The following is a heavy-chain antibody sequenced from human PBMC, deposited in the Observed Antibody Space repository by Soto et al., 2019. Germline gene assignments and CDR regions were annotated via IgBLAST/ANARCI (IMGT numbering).Heavy chain of an antibody. CDR2: IYCSGST. V-gene: IGHV4-30-4*01. CDR3: ARDRCSGGSCYADY. J-gene: IGHJ4*02. Sequence: PSETLSLTCTVSGGSISSGDYYWSWIRQPPGKGLEWIGYIYCSGSTYYNPSLKSRVTISVDTSKNQFSLKLSSVTAADTAVYYWARDRCSGGSCYADYWGQGTLVTVSS. D-gene: IGHD2-15*01. CDR1: GGSISSGDYY.